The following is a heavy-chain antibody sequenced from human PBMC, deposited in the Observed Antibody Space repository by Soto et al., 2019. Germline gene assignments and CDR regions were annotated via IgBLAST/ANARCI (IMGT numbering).Heavy chain of an antibody. V-gene: IGHV1-69*13. Sequence: SVKVSCKASGGTFSSYAISWVRQAPGQGLEWMGGIIPIFGTANYAQKFQGRVTITADESTSTAYMELSSLRSEDTAVYYCARDPPNIAAAGPSNYYYYGMDVWGQGTTVTVSS. D-gene: IGHD6-13*01. J-gene: IGHJ6*02. CDR1: GGTFSSYA. CDR2: IIPIFGTA. CDR3: ARDPPNIAAAGPSNYYYYGMDV.